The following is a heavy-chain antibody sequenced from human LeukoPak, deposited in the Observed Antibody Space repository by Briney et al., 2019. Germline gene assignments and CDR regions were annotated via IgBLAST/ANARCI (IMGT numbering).Heavy chain of an antibody. CDR3: AKGGGSIFFDY. D-gene: IGHD1-26*01. J-gene: IGHJ4*02. V-gene: IGHV3-23*01. CDR2: ISGGGGST. CDR1: GFTFSNSA. Sequence: PGGSLRLSCAASGFTFSNSAMSWVRQAPGKGLEWVSAISGGGGSTYYADSVKGRFTISRDNSKNTLYLQMNSLRAEDTAVYYCAKGGGSIFFDYWGQGTLVTVSS.